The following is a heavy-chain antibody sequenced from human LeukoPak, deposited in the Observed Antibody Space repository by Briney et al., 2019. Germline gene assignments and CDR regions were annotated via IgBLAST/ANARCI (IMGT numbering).Heavy chain of an antibody. D-gene: IGHD5-12*01. J-gene: IGHJ6*03. CDR1: GFTFSSHA. CDR2: ISSDGSYK. CDR3: AKEENPVWWLPYSRYYYYMDV. V-gene: IGHV3-30*04. Sequence: PGGSLRLSCAASGFTFSSHALHWVRQAPGKGLEWVAVISSDGSYKYYADSVKGRFTISRDNSKNTLYLQMNSLRAEDTAVYYCAKEENPVWWLPYSRYYYYMDVWGKGTTVTVSS.